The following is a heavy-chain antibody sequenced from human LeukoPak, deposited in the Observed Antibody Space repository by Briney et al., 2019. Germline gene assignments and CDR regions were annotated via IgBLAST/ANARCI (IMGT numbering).Heavy chain of an antibody. Sequence: ASVKVSCKASGYTFTGYYMHWVRQAPGQGLEWMGWINPNSGGTNYAQKFQGRVTMTRDTSISTAYMELSRLRSDDTAVYYCAKGQGSGIYKYYFDYWGQGTVVTVSS. D-gene: IGHD3-10*01. J-gene: IGHJ4*02. V-gene: IGHV1-2*02. CDR3: AKGQGSGIYKYYFDY. CDR1: GYTFTGYY. CDR2: INPNSGGT.